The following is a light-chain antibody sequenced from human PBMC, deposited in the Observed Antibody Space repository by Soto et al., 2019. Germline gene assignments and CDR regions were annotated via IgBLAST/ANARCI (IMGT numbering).Light chain of an antibody. CDR1: SSDVGGYNY. V-gene: IGLV2-14*03. CDR3: SSYTTTSAVA. Sequence: QSVLTQPASVSGSPGQWITISCTGTSSDVGGYNYVSWYQQHPGKAPKLMIYDVTNRPSGVSYRFSGSKSGNTASLTISGLHAEDEADYYCSSYTTTSAVAFGGGTKLTVL. J-gene: IGLJ2*01. CDR2: DVT.